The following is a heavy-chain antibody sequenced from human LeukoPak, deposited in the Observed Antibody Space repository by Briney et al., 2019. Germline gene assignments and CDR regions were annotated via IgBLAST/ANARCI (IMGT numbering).Heavy chain of an antibody. CDR2: IRYDGSNT. CDR3: AKNRWGSVATPDS. Sequence: PGGSLRLSCAASGFTFNDYDIHWVRGAPGKVLEWVTFIRYDGSNTYAESVKGRFTISRDNSKNTVYLQMNSLAIEDTAIYYCAKNRWGSVATPDSWGQGTVVTVSS. CDR1: GFTFNDYD. D-gene: IGHD5-12*01. J-gene: IGHJ4*02. V-gene: IGHV3-30*02.